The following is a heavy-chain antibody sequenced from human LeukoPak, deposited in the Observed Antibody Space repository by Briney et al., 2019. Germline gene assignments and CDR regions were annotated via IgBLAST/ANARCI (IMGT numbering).Heavy chain of an antibody. CDR3: ASGGDAFDM. V-gene: IGHV3-21*01. CDR1: GFTFSDYA. CDR2: ISSSSNYV. Sequence: GGSLRLSCAASGFTFSDYAMNWVRQAPGKGLEWVSSISSSSNYVYYAASVKGRFTISRDNAKHTLYLQMNSLRAEDTAVYYCASGGDAFDMWGRGTMVTVSS. J-gene: IGHJ3*02.